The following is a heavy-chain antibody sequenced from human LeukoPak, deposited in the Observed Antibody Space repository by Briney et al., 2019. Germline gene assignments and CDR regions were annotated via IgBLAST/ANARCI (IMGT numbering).Heavy chain of an antibody. D-gene: IGHD3-10*01. J-gene: IGHJ4*02. CDR1: GGSISSYY. Sequence: PSEALSLNCTVSGGSISSYYWSWIRQPPGKGLEWIGYIYYSGSTNYNPSLKSRVTIPVDTSKNQFSLKLSSVTAADTAVYYCARARLLWFGEYYFDYWGQGTLVTVSS. V-gene: IGHV4-59*01. CDR2: IYYSGST. CDR3: ARARLLWFGEYYFDY.